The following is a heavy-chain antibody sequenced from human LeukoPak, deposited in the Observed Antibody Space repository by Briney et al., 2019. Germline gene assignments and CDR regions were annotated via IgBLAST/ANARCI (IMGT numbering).Heavy chain of an antibody. D-gene: IGHD3-10*01. CDR2: ISGSGGST. Sequence: GGSLXXSCAASGFTFSDYGMTWVRQAPGKGLEWVSTISGSGGSTYYADSVKGRFTISRDNSKNTLYLEVISLTAEDTAVYYCAXDDAWLRFGEWSQGTLVTVSS. J-gene: IGHJ4*02. V-gene: IGHV3-23*01. CDR3: AXDDAWLRFGE. CDR1: GFTFSDYG.